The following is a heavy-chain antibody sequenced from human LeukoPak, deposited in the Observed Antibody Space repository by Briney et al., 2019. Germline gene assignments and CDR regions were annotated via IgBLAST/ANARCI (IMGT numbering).Heavy chain of an antibody. CDR1: GASMSSDDYY. D-gene: IGHD6-19*01. V-gene: IGHV4-61*02. J-gene: IGHJ5*01. CDR3: TGVYSSVWYKFFDS. Sequence: PSETLSLTCTASGASMSSDDYYWTWIRQPAGGGLEWIGRIFTSGFTDYNPSLRSRVTISLGTSKNQFSLDLSSVTAADTAVYFCTGVYSSVWYKFFDSWGQGTLVTVSS. CDR2: IFTSGFT.